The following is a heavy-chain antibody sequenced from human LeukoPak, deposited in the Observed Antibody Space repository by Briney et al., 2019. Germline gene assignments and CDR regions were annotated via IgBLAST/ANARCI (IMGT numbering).Heavy chain of an antibody. D-gene: IGHD5-24*01. Sequence: GASVKVSCKASGYTFTSYYIHWVRQAPGQGLEWMGIINPSGGTTTYAQKFQGRVTMTRDTSTSTVYMELSSLRSEDTAVYYCARGGGVTETENPDFDYWGQGTLVTVSS. CDR1: GYTFTSYY. V-gene: IGHV1-46*01. CDR3: ARGGGVTETENPDFDY. CDR2: INPSGGTT. J-gene: IGHJ4*02.